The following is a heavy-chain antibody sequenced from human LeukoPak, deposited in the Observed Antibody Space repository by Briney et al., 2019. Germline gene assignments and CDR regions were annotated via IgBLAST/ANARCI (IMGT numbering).Heavy chain of an antibody. D-gene: IGHD6-13*01. CDR2: IYISGST. V-gene: IGHV4-61*02. CDR1: GDSISSSNYY. CDR3: ARGTNTWYEGYFDY. J-gene: IGHJ4*02. Sequence: PSETLSLTCTVSGDSISSSNYYWTWIRQPAGKGLEWIGRIYISGSTNYNPSLKSRVTISVDTSKNHFSLKLSSVTAADTAVYYCARGTNTWYEGYFDYWGQGTLVTVSS.